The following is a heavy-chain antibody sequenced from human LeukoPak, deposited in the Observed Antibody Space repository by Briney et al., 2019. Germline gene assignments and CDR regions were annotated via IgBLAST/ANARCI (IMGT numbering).Heavy chain of an antibody. CDR3: ARVREDYGDYPLEGAFDI. CDR2: INPNSGGT. Sequence: ASVTVSCKASGYTFTGYYMHWVRQAPGQGLEWMGWINPNSGGTNYAQKFQGRVTMTRDTSITTAYMELSRLRSDDTAVYYCARVREDYGDYPLEGAFDIWGQGTMVTVSS. D-gene: IGHD4-17*01. J-gene: IGHJ3*02. CDR1: GYTFTGYY. V-gene: IGHV1-2*02.